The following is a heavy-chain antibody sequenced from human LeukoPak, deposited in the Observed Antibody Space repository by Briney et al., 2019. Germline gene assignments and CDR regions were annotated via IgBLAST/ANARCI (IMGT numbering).Heavy chain of an antibody. V-gene: IGHV1-69*05. J-gene: IGHJ6*03. CDR3: AILRYYWDEAQKGYYMDV. D-gene: IGHD1-20*01. CDR1: GGTFSSYA. Sequence: ASVKVSCKASGGTFSSYAISWVRQAPGQGLEWMGGIIPIFGTANYAQKFQGRVTITTDESTSTAYMELSSLRSEDTAVYYCAILRYYWDEAQKGYYMDVWGKGTTVTLSS. CDR2: IIPIFGTA.